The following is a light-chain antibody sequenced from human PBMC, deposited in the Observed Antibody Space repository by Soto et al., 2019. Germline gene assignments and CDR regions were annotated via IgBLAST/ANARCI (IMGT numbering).Light chain of an antibody. J-gene: IGKJ2*01. CDR2: GAS. V-gene: IGKV3-15*01. CDR3: HQGHNWPLT. CDR1: QSINSE. Sequence: EIVMTQSPATLSLSPGERAALSCRASQSINSELVWYQQKPGQPPRLLIYGASTRATGVPARFTGSESGSEFTLTISGLQSEDFAVYYCHQGHNWPLTFGQGTRLEI.